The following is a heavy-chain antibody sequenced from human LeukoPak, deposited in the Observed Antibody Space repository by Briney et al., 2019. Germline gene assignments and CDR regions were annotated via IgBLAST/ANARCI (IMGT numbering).Heavy chain of an antibody. CDR3: ARVLWSTSHDYYYYMDV. CDR1: GFTFSSYA. CDR2: ISGSGGST. V-gene: IGHV3-23*01. J-gene: IGHJ6*03. Sequence: GGSLRLSCAASGFTFSSYAMSWVRQAPGKGLEWVSAISGSGGSTYYADSVKGRFTISRDNSKNTLYLQMNSLRAEDTAVYYCARVLWSTSHDYYYYMDVWGKGTTVTVSS. D-gene: IGHD2-2*01.